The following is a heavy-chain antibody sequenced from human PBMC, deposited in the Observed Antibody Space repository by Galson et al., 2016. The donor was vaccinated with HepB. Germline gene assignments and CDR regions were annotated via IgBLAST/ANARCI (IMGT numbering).Heavy chain of an antibody. J-gene: IGHJ4*02. Sequence: SLRLSCAASGFTFSSYAMSWVRQAPGKGLEWVSIISGSGGSTYYADSVKGRFTISRDNSKNTLYLQMNSLRAEDTAVYYCVKGASMGWLQLQASYFDYWGQGTLSPSPQ. V-gene: IGHV3-23*01. CDR3: VKGASMGWLQLQASYFDY. D-gene: IGHD5-24*01. CDR1: GFTFSSYA. CDR2: ISGSGGST.